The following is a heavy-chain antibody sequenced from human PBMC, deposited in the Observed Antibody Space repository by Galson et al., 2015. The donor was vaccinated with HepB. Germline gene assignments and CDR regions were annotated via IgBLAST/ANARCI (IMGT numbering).Heavy chain of an antibody. D-gene: IGHD6-19*01. CDR1: GFTFSSYG. Sequence: SGFTFSSYGMHWVRQAPGKGLEWVAVIPYDGSNKYYADSVKGRFTISRDNSKNTLYLQMNSLRAEDTAVYYCAKDGNGRRWLVPGGMDVWGQGTTVTVSS. CDR3: AKDGNGRRWLVPGGMDV. J-gene: IGHJ6*02. CDR2: IPYDGSNK. V-gene: IGHV3-30*18.